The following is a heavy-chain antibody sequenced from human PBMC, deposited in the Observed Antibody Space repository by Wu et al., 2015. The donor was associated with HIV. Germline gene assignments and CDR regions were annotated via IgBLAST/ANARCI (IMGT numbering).Heavy chain of an antibody. Sequence: QVQLVQSGAEVKKPGASVKVSCKASGYTFTSYYMHWVRQAPGQGLEWMGIINPSGGSTDYAQRLQGRVTVTRDTSTSTVYMKLSRLTSEDTAVYFCTRRPRFDYWGQGTLVIVSS. V-gene: IGHV1-46*04. CDR2: INPSGGST. J-gene: IGHJ4*02. CDR1: GYTFTSYY. CDR3: TRRPRFDY.